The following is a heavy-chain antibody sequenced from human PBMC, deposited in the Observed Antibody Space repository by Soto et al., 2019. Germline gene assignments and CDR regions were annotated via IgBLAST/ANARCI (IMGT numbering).Heavy chain of an antibody. CDR3: AREDSIIIPAVSDF. D-gene: IGHD2-2*01. CDR1: GFAFNNYG. CDR2: ISNSDYT. V-gene: IGHV3-21*01. Sequence: GGSLRLSCTVSGFAFNNYGINWVRQAPGKGLEWVSSISNSDYTYYSDSVKGRFAISRDNAKSSVSLQMNTLRVKDTAVYYCAREDSIIIPAVSDFWGQGTLVTVSS. J-gene: IGHJ4*02.